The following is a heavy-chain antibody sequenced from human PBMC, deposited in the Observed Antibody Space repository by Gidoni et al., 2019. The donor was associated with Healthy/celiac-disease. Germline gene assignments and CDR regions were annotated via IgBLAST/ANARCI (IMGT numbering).Heavy chain of an antibody. V-gene: IGHV3-15*01. D-gene: IGHD2-2*01. Sequence: FSNAWMSWVRQAPGKGLEWVGRIKSKTDGGTTDYAAPVKGRFTISRDDSKNTLYLQMNSLKTEDTAVYYCTTDRPNIVVAPRFDPWGQGTLVTVSS. J-gene: IGHJ5*02. CDR3: TTDRPNIVVAPRFDP. CDR1: FSNAW. CDR2: IKSKTDGGTT.